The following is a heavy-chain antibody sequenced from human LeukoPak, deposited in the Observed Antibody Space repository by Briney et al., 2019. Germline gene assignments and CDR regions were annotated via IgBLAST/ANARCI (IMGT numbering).Heavy chain of an antibody. V-gene: IGHV3-7*01. CDR1: GFIFRTYW. CDR3: ARDRSSGTSLPSAPFDP. Sequence: GGSLKLSCAASGFIFRTYWMSWVRQAPGKGLEWVANIKQDGSEKYYVDSVKGRFTISRDNAKNSLYLQMDYLRDDDTAVYYCARDRSSGTSLPSAPFDPWGQGTLVTVSS. D-gene: IGHD3-10*01. J-gene: IGHJ5*02. CDR2: IKQDGSEK.